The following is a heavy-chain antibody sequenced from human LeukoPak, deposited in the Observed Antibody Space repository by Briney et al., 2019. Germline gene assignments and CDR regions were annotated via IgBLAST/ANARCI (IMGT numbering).Heavy chain of an antibody. J-gene: IGHJ6*03. CDR2: ISSSSSYI. V-gene: IGHV3-21*01. D-gene: IGHD1-14*01. CDR1: GFTFGKYI. CDR3: ARDKGSDLGIPPYYYMDV. Sequence: GGSLRLSCTTSGFTFGKYIMTWVRQAPGKGLEWVSSISSSSSYIYYADSVKGRFTISRDNAKNSLYLQMNSLRAEDTAVYYCARDKGSDLGIPPYYYMDVWGKGTTVTVSS.